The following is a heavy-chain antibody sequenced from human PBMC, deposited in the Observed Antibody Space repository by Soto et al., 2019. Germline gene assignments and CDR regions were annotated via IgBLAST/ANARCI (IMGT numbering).Heavy chain of an antibody. CDR2: VNPDGTIT. D-gene: IGHD3-9*01. Sequence: PGAAVRLSCASSGLTCGLYWMHCVRQAPGKGLVWVSRVNPDGTITTYADSVKGRFTISRDNAKNTLYLQMNRLGVEDTALYYCSYDTFGDKDFWGQGT. CDR1: GLTCGLYW. CDR3: SYDTFGDKDF. J-gene: IGHJ4*02. V-gene: IGHV3-74*01.